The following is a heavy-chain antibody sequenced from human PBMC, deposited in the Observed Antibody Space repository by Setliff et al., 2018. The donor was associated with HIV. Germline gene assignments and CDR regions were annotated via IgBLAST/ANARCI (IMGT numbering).Heavy chain of an antibody. Sequence: SETLSLTCAVYGGSFSAYYWSWIRQTPGKGLEWIGEINHSGGTNYNPSLKSRVTMSVDTSKNQFSLKLSSVTAADTAVYYCARGLMSYNFWGGRNDYHYMDVWGKGTTVTVSS. CDR2: INHSGGT. CDR3: ARGLMSYNFWGGRNDYHYMDV. V-gene: IGHV4-34*01. D-gene: IGHD3-3*01. CDR1: GGSFSAYY. J-gene: IGHJ6*03.